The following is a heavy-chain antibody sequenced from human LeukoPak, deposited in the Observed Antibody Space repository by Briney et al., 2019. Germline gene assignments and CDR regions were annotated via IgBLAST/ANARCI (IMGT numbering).Heavy chain of an antibody. J-gene: IGHJ4*02. CDR1: GYTFTTYG. D-gene: IGHD2-15*01. Sequence: ASVKVSCKASGYTFTTYGISWVRQAPGQGLEGWGWISAYNGNTNYAQKLQGRVTMTTDTSTSTAYMELRSLRSDDTAVYYCARDYSCSGGSCYSSFVDYWGQGTLVTVSS. CDR2: ISAYNGNT. V-gene: IGHV1-18*04. CDR3: ARDYSCSGGSCYSSFVDY.